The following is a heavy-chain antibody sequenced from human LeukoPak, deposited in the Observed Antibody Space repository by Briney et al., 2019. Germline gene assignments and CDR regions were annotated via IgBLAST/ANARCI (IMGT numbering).Heavy chain of an antibody. J-gene: IGHJ4*02. CDR3: AKNGRGSGTYYPRTKYYFDY. CDR1: GFTFSTYA. D-gene: IGHD3-10*01. Sequence: GGSLRLSCAASGFTFSTYAMNWVRLTPGKGLEWVSTFSASGGYTYYADSVKGRFTISRDSSKNMLYLQMNSLRAEDTAVYYCAKNGRGSGTYYPRTKYYFDYWGQGTLVTVSS. V-gene: IGHV3-23*01. CDR2: FSASGGYT.